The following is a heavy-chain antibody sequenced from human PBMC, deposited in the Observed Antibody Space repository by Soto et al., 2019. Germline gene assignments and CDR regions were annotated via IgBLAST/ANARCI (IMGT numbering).Heavy chain of an antibody. V-gene: IGHV4-30-4*01. Sequence: SETLSLTCTVSGDSISSNNNYWSWIRQPPGEGLEWIGFISYSGTTSYSPSLKSRVAISLDTSKNQFFLKLSSVTAADTAVYYCARLYPYYDILTGSQIYGFDFWGQGTMVTVSS. CDR2: ISYSGTT. CDR3: ARLYPYYDILTGSQIYGFDF. D-gene: IGHD3-9*01. J-gene: IGHJ3*01. CDR1: GDSISSNNNY.